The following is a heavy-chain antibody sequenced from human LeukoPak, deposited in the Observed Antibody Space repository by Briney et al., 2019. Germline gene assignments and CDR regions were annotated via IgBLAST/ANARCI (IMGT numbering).Heavy chain of an antibody. CDR1: GYTFISYY. CDR3: ARGRLSTVVSPLWD. Sequence: ASVKVSCKAFGYTFISYYMNWVRQAPGQGLEWMGIINPSGGSTSYAQKFQGRVTMTRDTSTSTVYMELSSLRSEDTAVYYCARGRLSTVVSPLWDWGQGTLVTVFS. J-gene: IGHJ4*02. D-gene: IGHD4-23*01. CDR2: INPSGGST. V-gene: IGHV1-46*01.